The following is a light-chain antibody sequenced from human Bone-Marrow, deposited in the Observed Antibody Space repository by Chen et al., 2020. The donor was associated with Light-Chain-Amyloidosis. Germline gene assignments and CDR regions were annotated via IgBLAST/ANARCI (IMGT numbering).Light chain of an antibody. CDR3: CSYAGSNNFYV. J-gene: IGLJ1*01. CDR2: DVL. V-gene: IGLV2-11*01. Sequence: QSALTQLRSVSGSPGQSITISCTGTTTDVGLHNYVSWYQQFPGKVPKLIIYDVLKRPPGVPDRFSGSKSGKTASLTISSLQAEDEADYYCCSYAGSNNFYVFGTGTKVSVL. CDR1: TTDVGLHNY.